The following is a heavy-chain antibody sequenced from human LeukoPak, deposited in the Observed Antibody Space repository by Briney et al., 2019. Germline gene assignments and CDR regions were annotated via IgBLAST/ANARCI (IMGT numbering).Heavy chain of an antibody. J-gene: IGHJ4*02. CDR3: ARGIDY. CDR1: GGSISSYY. Sequence: PSETLSLTCTVSGGSISSYYWSWIRQPPGKGLEWVSGINWNGGSTGYADSVKGRFTISRDNAKNSLYLQMNSLRAEDTALYYCARGIDYWGQGTLVTVSS. V-gene: IGHV3-20*04. CDR2: INWNGGST.